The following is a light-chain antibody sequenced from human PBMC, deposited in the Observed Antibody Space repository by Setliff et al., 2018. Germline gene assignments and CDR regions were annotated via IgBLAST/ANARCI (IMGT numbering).Light chain of an antibody. CDR2: EVT. CDR1: NSDVGGYDY. Sequence: QSVLTQPAAVSGSPGQSIAISCTGSNSDVGGYDYVSWYQQHPNRAPKLLIYEVTKRPSGVSDRFSGSKSGNTASLTVSGLQAEDEADYYCSSNIGSNNFDVFGTGT. J-gene: IGLJ1*01. V-gene: IGLV2-8*01. CDR3: SSNIGSNNFDV.